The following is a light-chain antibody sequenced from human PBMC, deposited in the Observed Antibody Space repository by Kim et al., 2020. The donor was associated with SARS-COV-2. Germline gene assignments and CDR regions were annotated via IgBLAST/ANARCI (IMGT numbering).Light chain of an antibody. V-gene: IGLV6-57*03. CDR3: QSYDNNNPFI. CDR2: EDN. J-gene: IGLJ1*01. CDR1: SGSVGSNF. Sequence: NFMLTQPHSVSESPGKTVTISCTRSSGSVGSNFVQWYQQRPGSAPTPVIYEDNQRPSGVPDRFSGSIDTSSNSASLTISGLTTEDEADYYCQSYDNNNPFIFGAGTKVTVL.